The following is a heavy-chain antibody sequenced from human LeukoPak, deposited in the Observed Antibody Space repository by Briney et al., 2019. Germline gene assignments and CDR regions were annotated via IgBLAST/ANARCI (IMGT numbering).Heavy chain of an antibody. D-gene: IGHD5-12*01. CDR2: TYYRSKWYN. J-gene: IGHJ4*02. CDR1: GDSVSSNSAA. CDR3: ARDRGDSGYDRPHFDY. V-gene: IGHV6-1*01. Sequence: SQTLSLTCAVSGDSVSSNSAAWNWIRQSPSRGLEWLGRTYYRSKWYNDYAVSVKSRITINPDTSKNQFSLQLNSVTPEDTAVYYCARDRGDSGYDRPHFDYWGQGTLVTVSS.